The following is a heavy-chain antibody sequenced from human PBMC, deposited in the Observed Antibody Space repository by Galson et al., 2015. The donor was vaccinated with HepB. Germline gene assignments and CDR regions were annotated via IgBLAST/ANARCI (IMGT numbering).Heavy chain of an antibody. D-gene: IGHD5-18*01. V-gene: IGHV1-2*02. CDR3: ARDHWVGYSYGSPYYYYGMDV. CDR1: GYTFTGYY. CDR2: INPNSGGT. Sequence: SVKVSCKASGYTFTGYYMHWVRQAPGQGLEWMGWINPNSGGTNYAQKFQGRVTMTRDTSISTAYMELSRLRSDDTAVYYCARDHWVGYSYGSPYYYYGMDVWGQGTTVTVSS. J-gene: IGHJ6*02.